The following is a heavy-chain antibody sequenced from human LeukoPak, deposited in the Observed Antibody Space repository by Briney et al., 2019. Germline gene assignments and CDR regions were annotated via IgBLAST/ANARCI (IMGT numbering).Heavy chain of an antibody. J-gene: IGHJ4*02. CDR2: IYHSGST. D-gene: IGHD6-13*01. CDR3: ARQQQLVRVDY. V-gene: IGHV4-38-2*02. CDR1: GYSISSGYY. Sequence: SETLSLTCTVSGYSISSGYYWGWIRQPPGKGLEWIGSIYHSGSTYYNPSLKSRVTISVDTSKNQFSLKLSSVTAADTAVYYCARQQQLVRVDYWGQGTLVTVSS.